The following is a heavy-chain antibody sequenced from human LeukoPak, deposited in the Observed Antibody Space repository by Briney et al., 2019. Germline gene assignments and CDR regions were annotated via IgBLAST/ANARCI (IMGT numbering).Heavy chain of an antibody. CDR2: IYTSGSI. CDR3: VLEGGSSFDC. J-gene: IGHJ4*02. CDR1: GGSISSNY. D-gene: IGHD1-26*01. V-gene: IGHV4-4*07. Sequence: PSETLSLTCTVSGGSISSNYWSWIRQPAGMGLEWIGRIYTSGSINYNPSLKSRVTMSVDRSKNQVSLKLSSVTAADTAVYYCVLEGGSSFDCWGQGTLVTVSS.